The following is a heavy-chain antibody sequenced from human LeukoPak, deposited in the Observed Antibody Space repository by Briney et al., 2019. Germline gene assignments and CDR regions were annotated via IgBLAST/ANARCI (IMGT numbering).Heavy chain of an antibody. V-gene: IGHV3-23*01. CDR2: ISGSGGGT. CDR3: AKVTYGSGTYGAFDS. Sequence: PGGSLRLSCAASGFTFSSYAMSWVRQAPGKGLEWVSAISGSGGGTYYADSVKGRFTISRDNSKNTLYLQMNSLRAEDTAVYYCAKVTYGSGTYGAFDSWGQGTLVTVSS. J-gene: IGHJ5*01. D-gene: IGHD3-10*01. CDR1: GFTFSSYA.